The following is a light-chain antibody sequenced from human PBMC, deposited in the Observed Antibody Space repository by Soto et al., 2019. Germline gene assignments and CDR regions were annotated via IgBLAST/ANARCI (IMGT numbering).Light chain of an antibody. CDR2: KAS. CDR1: ESIGSW. V-gene: IGKV1-5*03. J-gene: IGKJ4*02. Sequence: DIQMTQSPSTLSASVGDRVTITCRASESIGSWLAWYQQKPGKAPNLLIYKASSLESGVPSRFSGSGSGTEVTLTISSLQPDDFATYYCQQFVSYPLPFGGGTKVEIK. CDR3: QQFVSYPLP.